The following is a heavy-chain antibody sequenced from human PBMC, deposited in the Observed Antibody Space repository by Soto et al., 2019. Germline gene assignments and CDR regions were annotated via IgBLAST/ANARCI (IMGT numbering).Heavy chain of an antibody. CDR1: GYTFSSYG. J-gene: IGHJ4*02. CDR2: ISYDGSNK. V-gene: IGHV3-30*18. D-gene: IGHD3-22*01. CDR3: AKAPDYYDSSGSFDY. Sequence: QVPLVQSGAEVKKPGASVKVSCKASGYTFSSYGMHWVRQAPGKGLEWVAVISYDGSNKYYADSVKGRFTISRDNSKNTLYLQMNSLRAEDTAVYYCAKAPDYYDSSGSFDYWGQGTLVTVSS.